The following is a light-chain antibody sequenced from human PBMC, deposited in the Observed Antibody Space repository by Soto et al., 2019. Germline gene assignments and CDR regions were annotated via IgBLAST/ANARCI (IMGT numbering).Light chain of an antibody. V-gene: IGLV1-44*01. CDR2: TDN. Sequence: QAVVTQPPSASGTPGQMVTISCSGSFPNIGSNSVNWYQQLPESAPKLLIFTDNQRPSGVPDRFSGSKSGTSASLAISGLQSEDEAHYHCAAWDDSLNRLLFGGGNKVTVL. J-gene: IGLJ2*01. CDR3: AAWDDSLNRLL. CDR1: FPNIGSNS.